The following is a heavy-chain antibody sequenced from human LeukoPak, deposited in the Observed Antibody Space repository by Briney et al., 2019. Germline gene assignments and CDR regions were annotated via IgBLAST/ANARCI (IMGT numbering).Heavy chain of an antibody. V-gene: IGHV3-30-3*01. CDR2: ISYDGSNK. Sequence: GSLRLSCAASGFTFSSYAMHWVRQAPGKGLEWVAVISYDGSNKYYADSVKGRFTISRDNSKNTLYLQMNSLRAEDTAVYYCARDQGYSYVGYWGRGTLVTVSS. CDR1: GFTFSSYA. CDR3: ARDQGYSYVGY. D-gene: IGHD5-18*01. J-gene: IGHJ4*02.